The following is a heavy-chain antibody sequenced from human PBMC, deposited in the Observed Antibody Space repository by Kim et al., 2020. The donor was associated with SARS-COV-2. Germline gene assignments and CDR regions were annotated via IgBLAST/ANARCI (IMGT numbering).Heavy chain of an antibody. J-gene: IGHJ4*02. CDR3: TRDRNYSPDY. Sequence: GGSLRLSCAASGFIFSGYGMHWVRQAPGKGLEWVAIIWYDGSSKYYADSVKGRFTISRDNSKNTVYLQMNSLRVEDTAVYYCTRDRNYSPDYWGQGTLVTVSS. V-gene: IGHV3-33*01. D-gene: IGHD1-7*01. CDR2: IWYDGSSK. CDR1: GFIFSGYG.